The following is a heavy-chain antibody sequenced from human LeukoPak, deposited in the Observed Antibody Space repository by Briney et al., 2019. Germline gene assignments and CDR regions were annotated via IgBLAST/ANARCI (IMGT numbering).Heavy chain of an antibody. D-gene: IGHD3-22*01. Sequence: ASVKVSCKASGYTFTSYGISWVRQAPGQGLEWMGWISAYNGNTNYAQKLQGRVTMTTDTSTSTAYMELGSLRSDDTAVYYCARAIYDSSGYYYYFDYWGQGTLVTVSS. V-gene: IGHV1-18*01. CDR3: ARAIYDSSGYYYYFDY. J-gene: IGHJ4*02. CDR1: GYTFTSYG. CDR2: ISAYNGNT.